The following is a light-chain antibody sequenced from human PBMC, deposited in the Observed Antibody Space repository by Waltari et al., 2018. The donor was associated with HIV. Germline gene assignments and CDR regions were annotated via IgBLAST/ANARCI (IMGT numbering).Light chain of an antibody. V-gene: IGKV3-15*01. Sequence: DIVMTQSPAILSVSPGERVTLSCRASQGVGSNLAWYQQKVGQAPRLLIYGAATRAAEIPVRFSGSGSGTDFTLTIDSLQSEDFATCYCQQYNIRPRGNTFGQGTKLQIK. CDR1: QGVGSN. CDR2: GAA. J-gene: IGKJ2*01. CDR3: QQYNIRPRGNT.